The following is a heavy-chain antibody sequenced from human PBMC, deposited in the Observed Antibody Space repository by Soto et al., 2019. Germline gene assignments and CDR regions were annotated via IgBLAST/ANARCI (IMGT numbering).Heavy chain of an antibody. D-gene: IGHD6-13*01. Sequence: EVQVVESGGGLVQPGGSLRLSCAGSGFTFSDHYMDWVRQAPGKGLAWVGRSRNKAKRYTTEYAASVKGSFTISRDDSKTSLYLEMNSLNTEDTAVYDCARISEAAASAFDIWGQGTMVTVSS. CDR1: GFTFSDHY. V-gene: IGHV3-72*01. CDR3: ARISEAAASAFDI. J-gene: IGHJ3*02. CDR2: SRNKAKRYTT.